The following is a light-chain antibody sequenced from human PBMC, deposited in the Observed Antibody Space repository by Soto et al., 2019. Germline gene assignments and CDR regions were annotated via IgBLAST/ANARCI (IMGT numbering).Light chain of an antibody. CDR1: QSVSSSY. Sequence: DIVLTQSPGTLSLSPGERAALSCRASQSVSSSYLAWYQQKPDQAPRLLIYGASNRATGIPDRFSGSGSGTDFTLTISRLEPEDFAVYYCQQHDNSPLTFGGGNKVESK. CDR3: QQHDNSPLT. CDR2: GAS. J-gene: IGKJ4*01. V-gene: IGKV3-20*01.